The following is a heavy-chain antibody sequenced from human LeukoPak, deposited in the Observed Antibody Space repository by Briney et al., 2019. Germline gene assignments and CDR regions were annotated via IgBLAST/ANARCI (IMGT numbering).Heavy chain of an antibody. V-gene: IGHV3-11*01. J-gene: IGHJ4*02. CDR1: GFTFSDYY. CDR3: ARGGGVRVLWFGAIDY. CDR2: ISSSGRTI. Sequence: GGSLRLSCAASGFTFSDYYMSWIRQAPGKGLEGVSYISSSGRTIYYGDSVKGRFTISRDNAKNSLYLQMNSLRAEDTAVYYCARGGGVRVLWFGAIDYWGQGTLLTVAS. D-gene: IGHD3-10*01.